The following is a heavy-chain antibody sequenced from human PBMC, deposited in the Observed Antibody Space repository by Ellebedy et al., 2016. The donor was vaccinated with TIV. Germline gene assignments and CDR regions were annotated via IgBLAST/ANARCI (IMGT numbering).Heavy chain of an antibody. CDR2: ISDGGNT. CDR1: GFRFGDYA. CDR3: AKVLSTVTFYWYGMDV. Sequence: GESLKISCAASGFRFGDYAMNWVRQTPGKGLEWVSGISDGGNTYYADSVKGRFTISRDNSKNTLSLQMNSLRAEDTAIYYCAKVLSTVTFYWYGMDVWGQGTTVTVSS. V-gene: IGHV3-23*01. J-gene: IGHJ6*02. D-gene: IGHD4-17*01.